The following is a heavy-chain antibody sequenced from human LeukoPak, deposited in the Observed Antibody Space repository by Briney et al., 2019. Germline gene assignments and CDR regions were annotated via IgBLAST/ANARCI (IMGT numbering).Heavy chain of an antibody. V-gene: IGHV4-59*08. CDR2: IYYSGST. D-gene: IGHD3-22*01. CDR1: GGSISSYY. J-gene: IGHJ4*02. CDR3: ARAGGGNYYDSSDPLDY. Sequence: PSETLSLTCTVSGGSISSYYWSWIRQPPGKGLEWIGYIYYSGSTNYNPSLKSRVTISVDTSKNQFSLKLSSVTAADTAVYYCARAGGGNYYDSSDPLDYWGQGTLVTVSS.